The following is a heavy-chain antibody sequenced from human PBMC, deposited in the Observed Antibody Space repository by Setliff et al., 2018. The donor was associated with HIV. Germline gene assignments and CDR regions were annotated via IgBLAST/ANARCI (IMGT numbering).Heavy chain of an antibody. J-gene: IGHJ4*02. Sequence: SETLSLTCSVSGDSISDTTYYWGWIRLPPGKGLEWIGNIYHSGSTLYKPSLKSRVTMSVDTSKNQFSLKLNSVTAADTAVYHCARLSSYRSSSYYFDYWGQGALVTVSS. CDR1: GDSISDTTYY. D-gene: IGHD6-6*01. V-gene: IGHV4-39*01. CDR3: ARLSSYRSSSYYFDY. CDR2: IYHSGST.